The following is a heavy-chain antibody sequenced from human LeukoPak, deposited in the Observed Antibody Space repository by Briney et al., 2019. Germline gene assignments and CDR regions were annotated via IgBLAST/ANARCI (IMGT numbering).Heavy chain of an antibody. CDR1: GGTFSSYA. CDR2: IIPILGIA. Sequence: SVKVSCKASGGTFSSYAISWVRQAPGQGLEWMGRIIPILGIANYAQKFQGRVTVTADKSTSTAYMELSSLRSEDTAVYYCARGETYRKLDYWGQGTLVTVSS. D-gene: IGHD3-16*01. V-gene: IGHV1-69*04. CDR3: ARGETYRKLDY. J-gene: IGHJ4*02.